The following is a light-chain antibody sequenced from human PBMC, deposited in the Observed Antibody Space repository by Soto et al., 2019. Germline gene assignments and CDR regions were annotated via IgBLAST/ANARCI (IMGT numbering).Light chain of an antibody. V-gene: IGKV3D-15*01. CDR2: DSS. J-gene: IGKJ4*01. CDR3: QRYSDWGLS. CDR1: ANVGTN. Sequence: IVMTQSPATLSVSPGERVTLSCMASANVGTNVAWYQQKPGQAPRLLIYDSSTRAIGIPDTFSGSGSMTDFTLTISSLHPEESVVYYCQRYSDWGLSVGGGTKVEI.